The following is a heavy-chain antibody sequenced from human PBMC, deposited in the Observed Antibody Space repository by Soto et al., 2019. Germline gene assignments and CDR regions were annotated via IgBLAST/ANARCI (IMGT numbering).Heavy chain of an antibody. CDR3: ARDGQWLPRDGLRSSYYFDY. D-gene: IGHD6-19*01. J-gene: IGHJ4*02. Sequence: QLQLVESGGGVVQPGRSLRLSCAASGLNFSSYVMHWVRQAPGKGLEWVAVIWYDGGNKYYADSVKGRFTISRDNSKNTLYLQMNSLRAEDTAVYYCARDGQWLPRDGLRSSYYFDYWGQGTLVTVSS. CDR2: IWYDGGNK. V-gene: IGHV3-33*01. CDR1: GLNFSSYV.